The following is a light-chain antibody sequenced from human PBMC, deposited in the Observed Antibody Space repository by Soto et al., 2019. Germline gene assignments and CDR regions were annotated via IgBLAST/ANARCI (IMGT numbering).Light chain of an antibody. J-gene: IGKJ2*01. Sequence: DIQMTQSPSSVSASVGDRVTITCRASRDINRWLAWYQQKPGKAPKLLIYTASSLQSRVPSRFSGSGSGTEFTLTISSLQPEDFATYYCQQATSFPYTLGQGTKLEIK. CDR3: QQATSFPYT. CDR2: TAS. CDR1: RDINRW. V-gene: IGKV1-12*01.